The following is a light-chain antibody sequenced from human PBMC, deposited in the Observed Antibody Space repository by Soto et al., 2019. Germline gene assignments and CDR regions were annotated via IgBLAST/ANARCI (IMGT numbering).Light chain of an antibody. V-gene: IGKV1-9*01. CDR3: QQIKSYPIT. Sequence: DIQLTQSPSFLSASVGDRVTITCRASQATRSYLAWYQQKPGKAPKLLIYAASTLQSGVPSRFSGSGSGTEFTLTISSLQPEDFAIYYCQQIKSYPITFGQGTRPEL. CDR2: AAS. CDR1: QATRSY. J-gene: IGKJ5*01.